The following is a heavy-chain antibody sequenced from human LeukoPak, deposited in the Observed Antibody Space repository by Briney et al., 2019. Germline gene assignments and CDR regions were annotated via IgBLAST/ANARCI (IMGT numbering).Heavy chain of an antibody. V-gene: IGHV4-34*01. CDR3: ARGYGRYFDY. D-gene: IGHD3-10*01. J-gene: IGHJ4*02. CDR2: INHSGST. Sequence: SETLSLTCAVYGGSFSGYYWSWIRQPPGKGLEWIGEINHSGSTNYNPSLKSRVTISVDTPKNQFSLKLSSVTAADTAVYYCARGYGRYFDYWGQGTLVTVSS. CDR1: GGSFSGYY.